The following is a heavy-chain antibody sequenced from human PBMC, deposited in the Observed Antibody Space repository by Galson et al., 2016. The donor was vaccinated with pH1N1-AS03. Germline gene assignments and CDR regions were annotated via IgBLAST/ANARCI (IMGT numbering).Heavy chain of an antibody. CDR3: ARWDGIAEAGPGFDF. CDR1: GFTFDNYA. V-gene: IGHV3-9*01. CDR2: ISWNSGSI. Sequence: SLRLSCAASGFTFDNYAIHWVRQAPGKGLEWVAGISWNSGSIGYADSVKGRFTISRDNAKNSLFLQMNSLRAEDTAFYYCARWDGIAEAGPGFDFWGQGTLVTVSS. D-gene: IGHD6-19*01. J-gene: IGHJ4*02.